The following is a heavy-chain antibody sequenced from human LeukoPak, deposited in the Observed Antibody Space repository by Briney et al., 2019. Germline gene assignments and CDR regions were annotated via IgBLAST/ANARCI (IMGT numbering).Heavy chain of an antibody. D-gene: IGHD3-10*01. V-gene: IGHV3-23*01. CDR3: AREGLFTMVRGVIIRPYYFDY. Sequence: GGSLRLSCAASGFTFKNSAMSWVRQAPGRGLEWVSTISGSRDNSYYADSVKGRFTISRDNSKNTLYLQMNSLREEDTAVYYCAREGLFTMVRGVIIRPYYFDYWGQGTLVTVSS. CDR2: ISGSRDNS. CDR1: GFTFKNSA. J-gene: IGHJ4*02.